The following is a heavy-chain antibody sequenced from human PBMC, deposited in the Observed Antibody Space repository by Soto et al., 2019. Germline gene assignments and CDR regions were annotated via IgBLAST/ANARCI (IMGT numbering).Heavy chain of an antibody. CDR1: GGSVSSGSYD. V-gene: IGHV4-61*01. CDR2: IYYSEST. Sequence: QVQLQESGPGLVKPSETLSLTCTVSGGSVSSGSYDWSWIRQPPGKGLEWIGYIYYSESTNYNPSLKNRVTKSVDTSNNQFSLKLSFVAVADTAMYYCAREHNYDFWSGYYSNYYYGMDVWGQGTTVTVSS. D-gene: IGHD3-3*01. J-gene: IGHJ6*02. CDR3: AREHNYDFWSGYYSNYYYGMDV.